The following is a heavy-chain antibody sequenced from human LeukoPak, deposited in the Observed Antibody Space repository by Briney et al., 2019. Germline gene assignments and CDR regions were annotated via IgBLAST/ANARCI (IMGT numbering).Heavy chain of an antibody. J-gene: IGHJ4*02. V-gene: IGHV3-43*01. D-gene: IGHD3-22*01. CDR1: GFTFDDYT. CDR2: ISWDGGST. CDR3: AKGGDSSGYSDY. Sequence: GGSLRLSCAASGFTFDDYTIHWVRQAPGKGLEWVSLISWDGGSTNYADSVKGRFTISRDNGKNSLYLQMNSLRIEDTALYYCAKGGDSSGYSDYWGQGTLVTVSS.